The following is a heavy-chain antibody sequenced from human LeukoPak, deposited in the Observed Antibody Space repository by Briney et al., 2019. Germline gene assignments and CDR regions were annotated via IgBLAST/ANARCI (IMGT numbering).Heavy chain of an antibody. CDR1: GGSFSGYY. Sequence: SETLSLTCAVYGGSFSGYYWSWIRQPPGKGLEWIGEINHSGSTNYNPSLKSRVTISVDTSKNQFSLKLSSVTAADTAVYYCANLEMATMHDAFDIWGQGTMVTVSS. V-gene: IGHV4-34*01. J-gene: IGHJ3*02. CDR3: ANLEMATMHDAFDI. D-gene: IGHD5-24*01. CDR2: INHSGST.